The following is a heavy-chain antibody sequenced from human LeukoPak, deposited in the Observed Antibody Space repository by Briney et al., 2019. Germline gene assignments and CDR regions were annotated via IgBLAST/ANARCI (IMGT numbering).Heavy chain of an antibody. D-gene: IGHD1-14*01. CDR3: ARGRTGEIDY. Sequence: SETLSLTCAVYGGSFSDYYWTWVRQPPGKGLEWIGEINHSGSTNYNPSPTSRVTISIGTSKNQFSLKLNSVTAADTAVYYCARGRTGEIDYWGQGTLVTVSS. CDR1: GGSFSDYY. CDR2: INHSGST. J-gene: IGHJ4*02. V-gene: IGHV4-34*01.